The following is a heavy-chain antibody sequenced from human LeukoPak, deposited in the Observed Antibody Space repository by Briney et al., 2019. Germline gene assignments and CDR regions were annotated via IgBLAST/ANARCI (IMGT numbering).Heavy chain of an antibody. D-gene: IGHD6-13*01. CDR2: IRYDGSNK. Sequence: GGSLRLSCAASGFTFSSYGMHWVRQAPGKGLEWVAFIRYDGSNKYYADSVKGRFTISRDNSKNTLYLQMNSLRAEDTAVYYCAKDQVRIAAAGGFDYWGQGTLVTVSS. CDR3: AKDQVRIAAAGGFDY. CDR1: GFTFSSYG. V-gene: IGHV3-30*02. J-gene: IGHJ4*02.